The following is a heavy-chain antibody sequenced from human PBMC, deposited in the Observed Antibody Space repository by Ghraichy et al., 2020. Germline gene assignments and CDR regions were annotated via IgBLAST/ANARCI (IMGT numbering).Heavy chain of an antibody. CDR1: GFTFNTYA. Sequence: GGSLRLSCAASGFTFNTYAMSWVRQAPGKGLEWVSTISGSGATTHYADSVKGRFIISRDNSKNTLYLQMSGLRAEDTAVYHCAKDRSLGSGWGFWGQGTLVTVSS. J-gene: IGHJ4*02. CDR2: ISGSGATT. D-gene: IGHD6-19*01. V-gene: IGHV3-23*01. CDR3: AKDRSLGSGWGF.